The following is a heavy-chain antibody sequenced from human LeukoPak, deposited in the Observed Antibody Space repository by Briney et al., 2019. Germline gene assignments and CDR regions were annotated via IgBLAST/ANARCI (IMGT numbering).Heavy chain of an antibody. Sequence: ASVKVSCKASGYTFTSYYIHWVRQAPGQGLEWMGLINPSGGSTNYAQEFQGRVTMTRDTSTSTVYMELSSLRSDDTAVYYCARVPPLRYFDWLDPQHIYYYGMDVWGQGTTVTVSS. CDR1: GYTFTSYY. D-gene: IGHD3-9*01. V-gene: IGHV1-46*01. CDR2: INPSGGST. CDR3: ARVPPLRYFDWLDPQHIYYYGMDV. J-gene: IGHJ6*02.